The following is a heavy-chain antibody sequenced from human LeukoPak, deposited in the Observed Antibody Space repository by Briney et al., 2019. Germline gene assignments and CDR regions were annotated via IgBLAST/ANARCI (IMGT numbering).Heavy chain of an antibody. CDR3: ARDLWGWGSDYLDY. J-gene: IGHJ4*02. D-gene: IGHD4/OR15-4a*01. CDR1: GYTFTDYY. Sequence: GASVKVSCKGSGYTFTDYYVHWVRLVPGQGLEWMGRISPNSGATNYAEKFRGRVTMARDTSINTVYMEMSSLRSDDTAVYYCARDLWGWGSDYLDYWGQGTLVTVSS. CDR2: ISPNSGAT. V-gene: IGHV1-2*06.